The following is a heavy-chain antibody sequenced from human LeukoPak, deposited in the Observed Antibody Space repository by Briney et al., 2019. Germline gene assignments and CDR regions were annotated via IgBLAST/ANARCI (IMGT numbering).Heavy chain of an antibody. CDR1: GASISSYY. D-gene: IGHD3-10*01. V-gene: IGHV4-4*07. J-gene: IGHJ4*02. Sequence: PSETLSLTCTVSGASISSYYWSWIRQSAGKGLEWIGRIYTSGSTNYNPSPKSRVTISVDKSKNQLSLKLSSVTAADTAVYYCARVPRIITSGYYFDYWGQGTLVTVSS. CDR2: IYTSGST. CDR3: ARVPRIITSGYYFDY.